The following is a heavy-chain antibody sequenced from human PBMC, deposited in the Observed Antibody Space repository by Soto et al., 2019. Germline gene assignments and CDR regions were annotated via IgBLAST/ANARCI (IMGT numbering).Heavy chain of an antibody. V-gene: IGHV3-21*01. D-gene: IGHD2-2*01. CDR2: ISSSSSYI. J-gene: IGHJ4*02. CDR1: GFTFSSYS. Sequence: GGSLRLSCAASGFTFSSYSMNWVRQAPGKGLEWVSSISSSSSYIYYADSVKGRFTISRDNAKNSLYLQMNSLRAEDTAVYYCARDDIRDIVVVPAAIPFDYWGQGTLVTVSS. CDR3: ARDDIRDIVVVPAAIPFDY.